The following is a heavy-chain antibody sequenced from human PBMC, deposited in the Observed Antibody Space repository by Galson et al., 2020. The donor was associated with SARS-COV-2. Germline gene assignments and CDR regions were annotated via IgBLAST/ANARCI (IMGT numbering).Heavy chain of an antibody. D-gene: IGHD3-10*01. V-gene: IGHV3-11*06. J-gene: IGHJ4*02. CDR3: ARESTRGLVGFDY. CDR2: ISSSSSYT. Sequence: KIGESLKISCAASGFTFSDYYMSWIRQAPGKGLEWVSYISSSSSYTNYADSVKGRFTISRDNAKNSLYLQMNSLRAEDTAVYYCARESTRGLVGFDYWGQGTLVTVSS. CDR1: GFTFSDYY.